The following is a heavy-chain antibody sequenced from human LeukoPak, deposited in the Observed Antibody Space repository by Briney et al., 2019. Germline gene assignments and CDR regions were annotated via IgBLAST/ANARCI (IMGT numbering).Heavy chain of an antibody. CDR1: GGPFSGYY. J-gene: IGHJ5*02. V-gene: IGHV4-34*01. Sequence: SETLSLTCAVYGGPFSGYYWSWIRQPPGQGLEWIGEINHSGSTNYNPSLKSRVTISVDTSKNQFSLKLSSVTAADTAVYYCARGTGEFDPWGQGTLVTVSS. D-gene: IGHD3-10*01. CDR3: ARGTGEFDP. CDR2: INHSGST.